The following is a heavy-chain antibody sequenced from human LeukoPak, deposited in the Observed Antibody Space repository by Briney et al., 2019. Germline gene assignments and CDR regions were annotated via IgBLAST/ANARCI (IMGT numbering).Heavy chain of an antibody. Sequence: PGGSLRLSCAASGFTFSSYAMSWVRQAPGKELEWVSAISGSGGSTYYADSVKGRFTISRDNSKNTLYLQMNSLRAEDTAVYYCAKGYYDYVWGSYYFDYWGQGILVTVSS. CDR1: GFTFSSYA. D-gene: IGHD3-16*01. J-gene: IGHJ4*02. CDR3: AKGYYDYVWGSYYFDY. CDR2: ISGSGGST. V-gene: IGHV3-23*01.